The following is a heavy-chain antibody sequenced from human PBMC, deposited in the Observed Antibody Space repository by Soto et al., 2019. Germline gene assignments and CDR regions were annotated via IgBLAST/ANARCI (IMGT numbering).Heavy chain of an antibody. CDR1: GGSISSINW. J-gene: IGHJ4*02. D-gene: IGHD3-10*01. Sequence: QVQLQESGPGLVRPSGTLSLTCAVSGGSISSINWWTWVRQPPGKGLEWIGEIYHSGSTNYIPSLKSRVTISVDKSKNQFSLKLTSVTAADTAVYYCATRFDGLGSYEYWGQGTLVTVSS. CDR2: IYHSGST. V-gene: IGHV4-4*02. CDR3: ATRFDGLGSYEY.